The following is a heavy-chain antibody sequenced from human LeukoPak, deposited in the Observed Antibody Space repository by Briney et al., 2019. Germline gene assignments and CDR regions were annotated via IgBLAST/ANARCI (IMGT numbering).Heavy chain of an antibody. CDR1: GGSISGHY. V-gene: IGHV4-59*11. Sequence: PSETLSLTCTVSGGSISGHYWSWIRQPPGKGLEWIGYIYYSGTTNYNPSLKSRVTISVDTSKNQFSLKLSSVTAADTAVYYCARLEYDSSGYPYFDYWGQGTLVTVSS. D-gene: IGHD3-22*01. J-gene: IGHJ4*02. CDR2: IYYSGTT. CDR3: ARLEYDSSGYPYFDY.